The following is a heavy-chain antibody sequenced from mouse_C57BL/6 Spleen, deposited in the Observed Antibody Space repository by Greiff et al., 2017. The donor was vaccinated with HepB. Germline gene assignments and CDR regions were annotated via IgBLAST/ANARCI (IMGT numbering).Heavy chain of an antibody. D-gene: IGHD4-1*01. CDR2: IDPSDSET. CDR1: GYTFTSYW. CDR3: ARGGGTWNPYFDY. V-gene: IGHV1-52*01. Sequence: QLQQPGAELVRPGSSVKLSCKASGYTFTSYWMHWVKQRPIQGLEWIGNIDPSDSETHYNQKFKDKATLTVDKSSSTAYMQLSSLTSEDSAVYYCARGGGTWNPYFDYWGQGTTLTVSS. J-gene: IGHJ2*01.